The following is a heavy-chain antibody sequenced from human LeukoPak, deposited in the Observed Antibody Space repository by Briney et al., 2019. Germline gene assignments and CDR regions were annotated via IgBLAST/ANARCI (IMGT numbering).Heavy chain of an antibody. CDR2: IYTSGST. V-gene: IGHV4-61*02. J-gene: IGHJ6*03. D-gene: IGHD3-3*01. CDR1: GGSISSGSYY. Sequence: LTCTVSGGSISSGSYYWSWIRQPAGKGLEWIGRIYTSGSTNYNPSLKSGVTISVDTSKNQFSLKLSSVTAADTAVYYCAREGQVFWSGYYPDYYYYYMDVWGKGTTVTVSS. CDR3: AREGQVFWSGYYPDYYYYYMDV.